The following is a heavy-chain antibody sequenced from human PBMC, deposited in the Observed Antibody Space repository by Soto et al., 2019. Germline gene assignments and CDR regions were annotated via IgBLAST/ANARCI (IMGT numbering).Heavy chain of an antibody. CDR3: ARGGHDYGDYAGYYGMDV. Sequence: QVQLQESGPGLVKPSQTLSLTCTVSGGSISGGGCYWSWIRQPPGKGLEWIGYIYYSGSTYYNPSLKSRVTISVDTAKNQFSRKLSSVTAADTAVYYCARGGHDYGDYAGYYGMDVWGQGTTVTVSS. D-gene: IGHD4-17*01. V-gene: IGHV4-30-4*01. J-gene: IGHJ6*02. CDR1: GGSISGGGCY. CDR2: IYYSGST.